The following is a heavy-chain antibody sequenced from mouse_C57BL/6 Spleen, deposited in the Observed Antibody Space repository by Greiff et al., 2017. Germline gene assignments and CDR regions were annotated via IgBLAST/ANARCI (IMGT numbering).Heavy chain of an antibody. CDR1: GYTFTNYW. CDR3: ARRDYGISGTHWYLEV. CDR2: IYPGGGYT. J-gene: IGHJ1*03. Sequence: VQLQQSGAELVRPGTSVKMSCKASGYTFTNYWLGWAKQRPGHGLEWIGDIYPGGGYTNYNEKFNGKATLSADKSSSTAYMQFSSLTSEDSAIYYCARRDYGISGTHWYLEVGGTGTTCTVSA. V-gene: IGHV1-63*01. D-gene: IGHD1-1*01.